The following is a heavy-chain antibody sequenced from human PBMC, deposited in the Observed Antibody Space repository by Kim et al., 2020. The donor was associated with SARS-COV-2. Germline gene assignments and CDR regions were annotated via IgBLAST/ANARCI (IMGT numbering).Heavy chain of an antibody. V-gene: IGHV3-33*08. CDR3: ARGDGLAPHSYYFDY. CDR2: ISHDGSNK. D-gene: IGHD6-19*01. CDR1: GFTFSSYA. J-gene: IGHJ4*01. Sequence: GGSLRLSCAASGFTFSSYAMSWVRQAPGKGLEWVAAISHDGSNKYYADSVKGRFTISRDNSKNTLYLQMNSLRAEDTAVYYCARGDGLAPHSYYFDYWG.